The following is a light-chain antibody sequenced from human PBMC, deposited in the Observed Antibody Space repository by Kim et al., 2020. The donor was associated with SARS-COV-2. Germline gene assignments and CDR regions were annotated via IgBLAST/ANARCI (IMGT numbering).Light chain of an antibody. CDR2: GAS. CDR1: QSVRNNY. CDR3: QQCGSSPPT. J-gene: IGKJ1*01. Sequence: EIVLTQSPGTLSLSPGERATLSCRTSQSVRNNYLAWYQQKTGQAPRLLIYGASSRATGVPDRFSGSGSGTDFTLTISRLEPEDFAVYFCQQCGSSPPTFGQGTKVEIK. V-gene: IGKV3-20*01.